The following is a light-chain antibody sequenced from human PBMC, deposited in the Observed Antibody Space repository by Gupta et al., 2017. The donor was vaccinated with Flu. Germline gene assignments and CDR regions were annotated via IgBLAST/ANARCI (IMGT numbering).Light chain of an antibody. CDR1: QNINSY. CDR2: AAS. J-gene: IGKJ4*01. Sequence: AIRMTQSPSSFSASTGDRVTITCRASQNINSYLAWYQQKPGKAPKLLINAASTLQSGVPSRFSGSGSGTEFILTVSRLQSEDFATYYCQQYYSYPVTFGGGTKVEIK. CDR3: QQYYSYPVT. V-gene: IGKV1-8*01.